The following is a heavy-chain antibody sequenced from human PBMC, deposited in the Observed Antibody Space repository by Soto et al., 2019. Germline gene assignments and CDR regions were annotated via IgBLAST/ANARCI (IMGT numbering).Heavy chain of an antibody. CDR3: GRSTNACDI. Sequence: QVQLQESGPGLVKPSGTLSLTCAVSGGSISSSNWWSWVRQPPGKGLEWIGEIYHSGSTNDNAARNGRGTRAVDKSKNQFAREVSSGTAGDTAGDYCGRSTNACDIWGQGTMVTVS. V-gene: IGHV4-4*02. J-gene: IGHJ3*02. CDR1: GGSISSSNW. CDR2: IYHSGST.